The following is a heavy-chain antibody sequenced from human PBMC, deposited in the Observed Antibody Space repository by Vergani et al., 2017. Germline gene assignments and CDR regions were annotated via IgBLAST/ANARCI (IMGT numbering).Heavy chain of an antibody. Sequence: QLQLQESGPGLVKPSETLSLTCTVSGGSISSSSYYWGWIRQPPGKGLEWIGEINHSGSTNYNPSLKSRVTISVDTSKNQFSLKLSSVTAADTAVYYCARYSAYYYYGMDVWGQGTTVTVSS. D-gene: IGHD6-13*01. CDR1: GGSISSSSYY. V-gene: IGHV4-39*07. CDR3: ARYSAYYYYGMDV. CDR2: INHSGST. J-gene: IGHJ6*02.